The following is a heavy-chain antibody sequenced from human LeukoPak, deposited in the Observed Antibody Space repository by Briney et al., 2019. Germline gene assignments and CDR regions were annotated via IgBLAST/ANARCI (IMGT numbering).Heavy chain of an antibody. CDR2: IYHSGST. D-gene: IGHD3-9*01. CDR3: ARIGGHYDILTGYYPVYYFDY. Sequence: SGTLSLTCAVSGGSISSSNWWSWVRQPPGKGLEWIGEIYHSGSTNYNPSLKSRVTISVDKSKNQFSLKLSSVTAADTAVYYCARIGGHYDILTGYYPVYYFDYWGQGTLFTVSS. J-gene: IGHJ4*02. CDR1: GGSISSSNW. V-gene: IGHV4-4*02.